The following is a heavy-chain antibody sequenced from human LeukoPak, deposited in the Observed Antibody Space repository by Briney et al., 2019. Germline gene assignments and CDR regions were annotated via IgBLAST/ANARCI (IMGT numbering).Heavy chain of an antibody. CDR1: GDFKSYHK. CDR2: ISYSGST. Sequence: SETLSLTCTVSGDFKSYHKWNWIRQSPGKGLQWIGSISYSGSTYQNPSLKSRVTISVDTSKNQFSLQLSSATAADTAVYYCARHSCSSISCYPEYSSSAAPFDYWGQGALVTVSS. J-gene: IGHJ4*02. CDR3: ARHSCSSISCYPEYSSSAAPFDY. V-gene: IGHV4-59*05. D-gene: IGHD2-2*01.